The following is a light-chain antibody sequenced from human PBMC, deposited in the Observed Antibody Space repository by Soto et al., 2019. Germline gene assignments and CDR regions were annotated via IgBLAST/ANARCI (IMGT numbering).Light chain of an antibody. J-gene: IGKJ5*01. CDR1: QSVSNNY. CDR3: QQHETLIT. V-gene: IGKV3-20*01. Sequence: IVLTQSPAILALSPGDRATLSCRASQSVSNNYLAWYQQKPGQAPRLLIYGASNRATGTPDRFSGSGSGTDFTLTISRLEPDDFAVYYCQQHETLITFGQGTRLEIK. CDR2: GAS.